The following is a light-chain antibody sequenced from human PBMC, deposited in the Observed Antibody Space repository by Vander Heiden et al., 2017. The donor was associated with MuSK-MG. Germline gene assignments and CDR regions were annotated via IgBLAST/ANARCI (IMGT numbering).Light chain of an antibody. CDR1: QGISSY. CDR3: QQLKSYPGT. Sequence: DIQLTQSPSFLSASVGDRVTITCRASQGISSYLAWYQQKPGEAPKLLIYAASTLQSGVPSRFSGSGSGTEFTLTISSLQPEDSATYYCQQLKSYPGTFGPGTKLDI. CDR2: AAS. J-gene: IGKJ3*01. V-gene: IGKV1-9*01.